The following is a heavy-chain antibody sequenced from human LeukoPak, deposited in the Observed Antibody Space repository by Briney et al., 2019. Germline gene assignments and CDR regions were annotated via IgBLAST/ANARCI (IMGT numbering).Heavy chain of an antibody. CDR1: GFTFSNAW. CDR2: IKSKTDGGTT. D-gene: IGHD2-2*01. V-gene: IGHV3-15*01. Sequence: GGSLRLSCAASGFTFSNAWMSWVRQAPGKGLEWGGRIKSKTDGGTTDYAAPVKGRFTISRDDSKNTLYLQMNSLKTADTAVYYCTTDPPSYCSSTSCLMYYFDYWGQGTLVTVSS. CDR3: TTDPPSYCSSTSCLMYYFDY. J-gene: IGHJ4*02.